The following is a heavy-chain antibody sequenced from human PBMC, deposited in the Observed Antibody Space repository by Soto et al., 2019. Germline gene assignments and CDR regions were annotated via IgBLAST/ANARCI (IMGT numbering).Heavy chain of an antibody. CDR1: GGSISSSDYY. Sequence: SETLSLTCTVSGGSISSSDYYLSWIRQPPGKGLEWVGYIYYSGSTYSNPSLKSRVTISVDTSKNQFSLKLTSVTAADMAVYYCARGNDFWSGYYLDYWGQGTLVTVSS. D-gene: IGHD3-3*01. V-gene: IGHV4-30-4*01. CDR2: IYYSGST. CDR3: ARGNDFWSGYYLDY. J-gene: IGHJ4*02.